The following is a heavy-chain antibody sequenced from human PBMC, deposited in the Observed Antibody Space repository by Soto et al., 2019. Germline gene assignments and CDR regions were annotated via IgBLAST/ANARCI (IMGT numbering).Heavy chain of an antibody. J-gene: IGHJ4*02. CDR3: ARVETFSSTSCYSVFDY. CDR2: INSDGSST. V-gene: IGHV3-74*03. D-gene: IGHD2-2*01. CDR1: GFTFSSYW. Sequence: EVQLVESGGGLVQPGGSLRLSCAASGFTFSSYWMHWVRQAPGKGLVWVSRINSDGSSTTYADSVKGRFTISRDNAKNTLYLQMNSLRAEDTAVYYCARVETFSSTSCYSVFDYWGQGTRVTVSS.